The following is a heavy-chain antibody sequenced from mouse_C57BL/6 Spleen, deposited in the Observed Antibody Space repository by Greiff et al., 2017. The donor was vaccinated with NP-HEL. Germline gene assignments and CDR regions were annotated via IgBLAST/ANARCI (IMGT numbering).Heavy chain of an antibody. J-gene: IGHJ2*01. CDR2: IDPSDSYT. V-gene: IGHV1-69*01. Sequence: VQLQQPGAELVMPGASVKLSCKASGYTFTSYWMHWVKQRPGQGLEWIGEIDPSDSYTNYNQKFKGKSTLTVDKSSSTAYMQLSSLTSEDSAVYYCARGDPYGSSVDYWGQGTTLTVSS. CDR1: GYTFTSYW. D-gene: IGHD1-1*01. CDR3: ARGDPYGSSVDY.